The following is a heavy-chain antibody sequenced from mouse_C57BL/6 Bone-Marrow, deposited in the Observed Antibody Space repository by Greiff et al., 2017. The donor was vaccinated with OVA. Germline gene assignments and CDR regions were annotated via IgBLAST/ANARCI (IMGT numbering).Heavy chain of an antibody. V-gene: IGHV14-3*01. Sequence: EVQGVESVAELVRPGASVKLSCTASGFNIKNTYMHWVKQRPEQGLEWIGRIDPANGNTKYAPKFQGKATITADTSSNTAYLQLSSLTSEDTAIYYCASYYGSSYGYFDYWGQGTTLTVSS. CDR1: GFNIKNTY. D-gene: IGHD1-1*01. J-gene: IGHJ2*01. CDR2: IDPANGNT. CDR3: ASYYGSSYGYFDY.